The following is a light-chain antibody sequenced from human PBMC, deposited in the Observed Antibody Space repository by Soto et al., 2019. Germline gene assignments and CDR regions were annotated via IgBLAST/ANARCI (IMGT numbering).Light chain of an antibody. CDR3: QQYDNLPLT. Sequence: NELTQSPSSLSASVGDRVTITCQASHDIRNDLNWYQQKSGKAPKLLIHAASTLEAGVPSRFSGSGSGTDFTFTISGLQPEDVATYYCQQYDNLPLTFGGGTKVDI. J-gene: IGKJ4*01. V-gene: IGKV1-33*01. CDR2: AAS. CDR1: HDIRND.